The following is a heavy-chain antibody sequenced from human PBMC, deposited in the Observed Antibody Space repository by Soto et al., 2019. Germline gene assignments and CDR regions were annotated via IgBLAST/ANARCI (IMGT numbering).Heavy chain of an antibody. CDR3: AKDAGVSSWKNYYGMDG. J-gene: IGHJ6*02. CDR2: ISGSGGST. D-gene: IGHD6-13*01. V-gene: IGHV3-23*01. CDR1: VLTFSSYA. Sequence: GGSLRLSCAASVLTFSSYAMSCVRHAPGKGLEWVSAISGSGGSTYYADSVKGRFTISRDNSKNTLYLQMNSLRAEDTAVYYCAKDAGVSSWKNYYGMDGWGQGSMCTVSS.